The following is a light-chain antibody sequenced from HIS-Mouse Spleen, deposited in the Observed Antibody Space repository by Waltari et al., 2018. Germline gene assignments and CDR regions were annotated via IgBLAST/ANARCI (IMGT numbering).Light chain of an antibody. J-gene: IGLJ3*02. CDR2: EVS. V-gene: IGLV2-8*01. Sequence: QFALTQPPSASGSPSQSVTIPCTGTSSDVGVSNYVHWYQQHPGKAPKLMIYEVSTRPSGVPDRFSGSKSGNTASLTVSGLQAEDEADYYCSSYAGSNNWVFGGGTKLTVL. CDR1: SSDVGVSNY. CDR3: SSYAGSNNWV.